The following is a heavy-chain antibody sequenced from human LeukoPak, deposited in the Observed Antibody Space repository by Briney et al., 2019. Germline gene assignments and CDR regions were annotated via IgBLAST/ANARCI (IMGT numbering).Heavy chain of an antibody. J-gene: IGHJ4*02. CDR2: INAGNGNT. D-gene: IGHD3-10*02. CDR3: ARCGVLGDFDY. Sequence: ASVKVSCKASGYTFTGYYMHWVRQAPGQGLEWMGWINAGNGNTKYSQKFQGRVTITSDTSATTAYMELSSLRSEDTAVYYCARCGVLGDFDYWGQGTLVAVSS. V-gene: IGHV1-3*01. CDR1: GYTFTGYY.